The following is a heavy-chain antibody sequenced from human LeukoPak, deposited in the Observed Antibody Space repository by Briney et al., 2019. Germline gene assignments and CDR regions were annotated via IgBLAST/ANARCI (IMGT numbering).Heavy chain of an antibody. CDR1: GYTFTDCF. Sequence: ASVKVSCKASGYTFTDCFMHWVRQAPGQGLEWMGWINPSSGATRYAQKFRGRVTMTRDTSSSTAYMELSRLRSDDTAVYYCATLGGHSLAVQNGYWGQGTLVTVSS. V-gene: IGHV1-2*02. CDR2: INPSSGAT. CDR3: ATLGGHSLAVQNGY. D-gene: IGHD3-16*01. J-gene: IGHJ4*02.